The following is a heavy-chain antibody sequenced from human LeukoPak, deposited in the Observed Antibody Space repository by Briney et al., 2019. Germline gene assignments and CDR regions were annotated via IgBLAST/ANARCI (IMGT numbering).Heavy chain of an antibody. CDR1: GFTFDDYA. J-gene: IGHJ6*03. CDR2: ISWNSGSI. D-gene: IGHD6-19*01. CDR3: AKCSGWFVRGKDYYYYYMDV. Sequence: GGSLRLSCAASGFTFDDYAMHWVRQAPGKGLEWVSGISWNSGSIGYADSVKGRFTISRDNSKDTLYLQMNSLRAEDTAVYYCAKCSGWFVRGKDYYYYYMDVWGKGTTVTVSS. V-gene: IGHV3-9*01.